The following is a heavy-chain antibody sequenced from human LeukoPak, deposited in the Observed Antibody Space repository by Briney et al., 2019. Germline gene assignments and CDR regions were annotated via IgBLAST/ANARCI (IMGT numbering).Heavy chain of an antibody. CDR1: GHSFSDYW. J-gene: IGHJ4*02. Sequence: GESPKISCAASGHSFSDYWMNWVRQAPGKGLEWVANIKQDGSEEYYVDSVKGRFTSSRDNAKKSLYLQMNSLRAEDTAVYYCAGSNGWARYFDYWGQGTLVTVSS. CDR2: IKQDGSEE. V-gene: IGHV3-7*05. CDR3: AGSNGWARYFDY. D-gene: IGHD6-19*01.